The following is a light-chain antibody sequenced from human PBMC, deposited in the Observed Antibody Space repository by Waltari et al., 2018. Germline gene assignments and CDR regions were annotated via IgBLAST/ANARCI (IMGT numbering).Light chain of an antibody. CDR2: WAS. J-gene: IGKJ2*03. CDR3: QQYFSHRYS. Sequence: IVVTKSPDYLAVSLGERTTLTCKSSKNILYSNNNKDYLAWYQHKAGQPPKLLLFWASTRASGVPDRFSGGGSGSDFTLTITSVQAEDVAIYYCQQYFSHRYSFGQGTRLVI. CDR1: KNILYSNNNKDY. V-gene: IGKV4-1*01.